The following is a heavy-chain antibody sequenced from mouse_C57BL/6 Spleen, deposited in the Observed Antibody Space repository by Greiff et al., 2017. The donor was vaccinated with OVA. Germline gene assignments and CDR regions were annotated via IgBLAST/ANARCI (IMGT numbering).Heavy chain of an antibody. CDR2: ISSGGSYT. V-gene: IGHV5-6*01. Sequence: EVQLVESGGDLVKPGGSLKLSCAASGFTFSSYGMSWVRQTPDKRLEWVATISSGGSYTYYPDSVKGRFTISRDNAKNTLYLQMSSLKSEDTAMYYCARQGFLITTVVAKSHWYFDVWGTGTTVTVSS. D-gene: IGHD1-1*01. CDR1: GFTFSSYG. CDR3: ARQGFLITTVVAKSHWYFDV. J-gene: IGHJ1*03.